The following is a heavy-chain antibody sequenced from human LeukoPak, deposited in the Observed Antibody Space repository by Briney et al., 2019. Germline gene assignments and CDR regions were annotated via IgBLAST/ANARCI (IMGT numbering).Heavy chain of an antibody. CDR3: ARGPSPWNEGYLDI. CDR1: GFTFSSYW. CDR2: INSDGSST. Sequence: GGSLRLSCAASGFTFSSYWMHWVRHAPGKGLVWVSRINSDGSSTSYADSVKGRFTISRDNAKNTLYLQMNSLRAEDTAVYYCARGPSPWNEGYLDIWGQGTMVTVSS. J-gene: IGHJ3*02. V-gene: IGHV3-74*01. D-gene: IGHD1-1*01.